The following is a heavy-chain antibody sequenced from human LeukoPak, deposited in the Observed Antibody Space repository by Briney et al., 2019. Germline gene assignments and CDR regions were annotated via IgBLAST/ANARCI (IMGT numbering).Heavy chain of an antibody. CDR2: ISGSGGST. CDR3: AKDSHIVVVTAIFDY. D-gene: IGHD2-21*02. CDR1: GFTFSSYA. Sequence: SGGSLRLSCAASGFTFSSYAMSWVRQAPGKGLEWVSAISGSGGSTYYADSVKGRFTISRDNSKNTLYLQMNSLRAEDTAVYYCAKDSHIVVVTAIFDYWGQGTLVTVSS. V-gene: IGHV3-23*01. J-gene: IGHJ4*02.